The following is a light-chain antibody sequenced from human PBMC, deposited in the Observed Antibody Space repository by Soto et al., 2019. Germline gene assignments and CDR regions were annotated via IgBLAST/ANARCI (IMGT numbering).Light chain of an antibody. J-gene: IGKJ1*01. CDR1: QTVSSTS. Sequence: EIVLTQSPGTLSLSPGERATLSCRASQTVSSTSLAWYQQRPGQAPRLLSFDASTRVTGLPDRFSGSGSGTDFTLPISRLEPEDFAVYFTQLYDISPKTFGQGTKVEIK. V-gene: IGKV3-20*01. CDR3: QLYDISPKT. CDR2: DAS.